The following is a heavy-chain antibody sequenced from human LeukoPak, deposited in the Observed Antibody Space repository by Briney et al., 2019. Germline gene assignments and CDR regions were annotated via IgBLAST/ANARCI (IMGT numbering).Heavy chain of an antibody. Sequence: GRSLRLSCAASGFTFSSYSMNWVRQSPGKGLEWISYITSRSSPIHYADSVKGRFTISRDNAKNSLYLQMNSLRAEDTAVYYCARSFHDILTGYGEIDYWGQGTLVTVSS. V-gene: IGHV3-48*01. J-gene: IGHJ4*02. CDR2: ITSRSSPI. CDR3: ARSFHDILTGYGEIDY. D-gene: IGHD3-9*01. CDR1: GFTFSSYS.